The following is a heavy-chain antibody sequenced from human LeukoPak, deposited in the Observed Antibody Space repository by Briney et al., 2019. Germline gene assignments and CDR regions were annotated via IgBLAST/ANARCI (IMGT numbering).Heavy chain of an antibody. V-gene: IGHV4-59*01. D-gene: IGHD4-17*01. CDR2: IYYSGST. CDR1: GGSISRYY. Sequence: SETLSLTCTVSGGSISRYYWSWIRQPPGKGLEWIGYIYYSGSTNYNPYPKSRVTISVDTSKNQFSLKLSSVTAADTAVYYCARARYKHRTMTTVTTFDYWGQGTLVTVSS. J-gene: IGHJ4*02. CDR3: ARARYKHRTMTTVTTFDY.